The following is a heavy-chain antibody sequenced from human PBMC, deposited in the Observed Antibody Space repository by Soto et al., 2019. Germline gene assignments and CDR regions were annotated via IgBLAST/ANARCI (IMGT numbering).Heavy chain of an antibody. V-gene: IGHV3-23*01. CDR2: ISGSGGST. Sequence: EVQLLESGGGLVQPGGSLRLSCAASGFTFSSYAMSWVRQAPGKGLEWVSAISGSGGSTYYADSVKGRFTISRSNSNYTLYLQMNRLRANDTAVFYSAKYRLRDSRWNTGWRNYYYYMDVWGKGTTVTVS. CDR1: GFTFSSYA. CDR3: AKYRLRDSRWNTGWRNYYYYMDV. J-gene: IGHJ6*03. D-gene: IGHD6-13*01.